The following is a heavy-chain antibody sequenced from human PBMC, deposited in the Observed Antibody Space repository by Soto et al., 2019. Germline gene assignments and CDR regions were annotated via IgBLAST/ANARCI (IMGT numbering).Heavy chain of an antibody. CDR3: ARDIRGYSRAFDY. V-gene: IGHV4-61*01. CDR1: GGSVSSGSYY. J-gene: IGHJ4*02. Sequence: SETLSLTCTVSGGSVSSGSYYWSWIRQPPGKGLEWIGYIYFNGSTDYNPSLKSRLTISVDTSKNQFSLKLTYVTAADTAMYYCARDIRGYSRAFDYWGQGTLVTVSS. CDR2: IYFNGST. D-gene: IGHD5-18*01.